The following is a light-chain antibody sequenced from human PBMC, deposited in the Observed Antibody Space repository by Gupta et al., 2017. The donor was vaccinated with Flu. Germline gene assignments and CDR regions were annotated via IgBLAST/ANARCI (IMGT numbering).Light chain of an antibody. CDR2: AVS. CDR1: QSISSY. J-gene: IGKJ3*01. CDR3: QQWDSTPRT. Sequence: DIQMTQSPSSLSASVGDRVTITCRASQSISSYLNWYQQKPGKAPKLLIYAVSSFQSRVPSRFSGSASGTDFTLSIRRLQPEDFTTYYFQQWDSTPRTFGHGTKVDIK. V-gene: IGKV1-39*01.